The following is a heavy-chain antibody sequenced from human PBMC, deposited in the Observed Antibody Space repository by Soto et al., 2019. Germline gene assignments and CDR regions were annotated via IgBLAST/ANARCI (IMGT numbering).Heavy chain of an antibody. CDR3: ARGRGRLWFGEYSNWFDP. D-gene: IGHD3-10*01. CDR1: GGSFSGYY. J-gene: IGHJ5*02. CDR2: INHSGST. V-gene: IGHV4-34*01. Sequence: SETLSLTCAVYGGSFSGYYWSWIRQPPGKGLEWIGEINHSGSTNYNPSLKSRVTISVDTSKNQFSLKLSSVTAADTAVYYCARGRGRLWFGEYSNWFDPWGQGTLVTVSS.